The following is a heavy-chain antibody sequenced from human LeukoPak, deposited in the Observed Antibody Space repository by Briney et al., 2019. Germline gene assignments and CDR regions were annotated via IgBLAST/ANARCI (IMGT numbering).Heavy chain of an antibody. V-gene: IGHV4-59*01. D-gene: IGHD3-22*01. CDR3: ARGGGYYDSSPFDY. CDR2: IYYSGST. Sequence: SETLSLTCTVPGGSISSYYWSWIRQPPGKGLEWIGYIYYSGSTNYNPSLKSRVTISVDTSKNQFSLKLSSVTAADTAVYYCARGGGYYDSSPFDYWGQGTLVTVSS. CDR1: GGSISSYY. J-gene: IGHJ4*02.